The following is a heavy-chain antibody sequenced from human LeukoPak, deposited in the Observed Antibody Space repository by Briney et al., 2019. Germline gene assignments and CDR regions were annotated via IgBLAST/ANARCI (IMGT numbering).Heavy chain of an antibody. CDR2: INPNSGGT. D-gene: IGHD5-18*01. Sequence: ASVKVSCKASGYTFTGYYMHWVRQAPGQGLEWMGWINPNSGGTNYAQKFQGRVTMTRDTSISTAYMELSRLRSDDTAVYYCASGLGAGTAMVLGSTAFDIWGQGTMVTVSS. V-gene: IGHV1-2*02. CDR1: GYTFTGYY. J-gene: IGHJ3*02. CDR3: ASGLGAGTAMVLGSTAFDI.